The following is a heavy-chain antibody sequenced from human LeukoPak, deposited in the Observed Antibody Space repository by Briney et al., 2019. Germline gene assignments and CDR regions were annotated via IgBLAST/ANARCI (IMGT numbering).Heavy chain of an antibody. CDR2: ISAYNGNT. D-gene: IGHD3-22*01. CDR1: GYTLTELS. CDR3: ARDSYYDSSDLDY. V-gene: IGHV1-18*01. Sequence: ASVKVSCKVSGYTLTELSMHWVRQAPGQGLEWMGWISAYNGNTNYAQKLQGRVTMTTDTSTSTAYMELRSLRSDDTAVYYCARDSYYDSSDLDYWGQGTLVAVSS. J-gene: IGHJ4*02.